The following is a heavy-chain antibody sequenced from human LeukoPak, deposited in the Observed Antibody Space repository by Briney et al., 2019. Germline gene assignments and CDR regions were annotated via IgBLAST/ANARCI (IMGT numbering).Heavy chain of an antibody. D-gene: IGHD3-10*01. CDR2: INPNSGGT. Sequence: ASVKVSCKASGYTFTGYYMHWVRQAPGQGLEWMGWINPNSGGTNYAQKFQGRVTMTRDTSISTAYMELSRLRPDDTAVYYCATGTSGCYSVCDYWGQGTLVTVSS. CDR3: ATGTSGCYSVCDY. V-gene: IGHV1-2*02. J-gene: IGHJ4*02. CDR1: GYTFTGYY.